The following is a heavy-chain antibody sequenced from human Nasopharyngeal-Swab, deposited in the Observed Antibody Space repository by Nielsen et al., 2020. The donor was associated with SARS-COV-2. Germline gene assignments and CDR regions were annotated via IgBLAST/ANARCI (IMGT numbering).Heavy chain of an antibody. CDR3: ARHSGSGYFDY. Sequence: VRQMPGKGLEWMGRIDPSDSYTNYSPSFQGHVTISADKSIGTAYLQWSSLKASDTAMYYCARHSGSGYFDYWGQGTPVTVSS. CDR2: IDPSDSYT. J-gene: IGHJ4*02. V-gene: IGHV5-10-1*01. D-gene: IGHD2-15*01.